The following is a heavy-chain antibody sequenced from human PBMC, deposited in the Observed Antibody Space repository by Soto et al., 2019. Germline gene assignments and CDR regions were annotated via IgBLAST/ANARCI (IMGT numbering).Heavy chain of an antibody. J-gene: IGHJ5*02. CDR1: GFTVSTYA. Sequence: EVQLLESGGGLVQPGGSLRLSCAASGFTVSTYAMNWARLAPGRGLEWVSGMNSGGSTYYADSAKGRFSIFRDNSKNMLYLQMNSLRVEDTAVYYCAKDGATRAWFGPWGQGTLVIVSS. D-gene: IGHD1-26*01. CDR3: AKDGATRAWFGP. CDR2: MNSGGST. V-gene: IGHV3-23*01.